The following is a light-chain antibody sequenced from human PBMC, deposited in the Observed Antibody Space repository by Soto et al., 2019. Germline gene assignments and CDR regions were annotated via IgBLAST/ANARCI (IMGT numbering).Light chain of an antibody. V-gene: IGLV2-14*01. J-gene: IGLJ1*01. CDR2: DVS. Sequence: QSALTQPASVSGSPGQSITISCTGTSSDVGGYNYVSWYQQHPGKAPKLMIYDVSNRPSGVSNRFSGSKSGNTASRTIPGLQAEDEADYYCSSYTSSSTLLYVFGTGTKLTVL. CDR3: SSYTSSSTLLYV. CDR1: SSDVGGYNY.